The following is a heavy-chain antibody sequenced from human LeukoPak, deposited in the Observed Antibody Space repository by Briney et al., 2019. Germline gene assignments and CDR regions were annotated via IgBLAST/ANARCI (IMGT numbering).Heavy chain of an antibody. V-gene: IGHV1-69*05. CDR3: ARGPAGMVRGVMFWYFDL. J-gene: IGHJ2*01. D-gene: IGHD3-10*01. CDR1: GYTFTSYY. Sequence: GASVKVSCRASGYTFTSYYMHWVRQAPGQGLEWMGGIIPIFGTANYAQKFQGRVTITTDESTRTAYMELSSLRSEDTAVYYCARGPAGMVRGVMFWYFDLWGRGTLVTVSS. CDR2: IIPIFGTA.